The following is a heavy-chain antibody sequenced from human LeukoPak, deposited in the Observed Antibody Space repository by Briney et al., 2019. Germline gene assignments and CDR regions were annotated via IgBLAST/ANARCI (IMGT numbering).Heavy chain of an antibody. D-gene: IGHD1-26*01. CDR1: GGSISNYY. Sequence: SETLSLICTVSGGSISNYYWSWIRQPPGKGLEWIGYIYYSGSTYYKHSLKSRVTISIDTSKNPFSLKMTSVTAADTAVYYCARPSGSYIGFGVIDIWGQGTMVTVSS. V-gene: IGHV4-59*08. CDR2: IYYSGST. J-gene: IGHJ3*02. CDR3: ARPSGSYIGFGVIDI.